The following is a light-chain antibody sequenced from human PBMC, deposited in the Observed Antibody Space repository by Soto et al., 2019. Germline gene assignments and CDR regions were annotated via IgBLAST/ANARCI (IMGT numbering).Light chain of an antibody. CDR3: QHYNNWPIT. V-gene: IGKV3-15*01. CDR2: GTS. CDR1: QSVASN. Sequence: EIVMTQSPASLSVSPGESATLSCRASQSVASNLAWYQQKPGQAPRLLIYGTSTRATGVPARFSGSGSGTGFTLTISSLQAADFAVYHCQHYNNWPITFGQGTRLEIK. J-gene: IGKJ5*01.